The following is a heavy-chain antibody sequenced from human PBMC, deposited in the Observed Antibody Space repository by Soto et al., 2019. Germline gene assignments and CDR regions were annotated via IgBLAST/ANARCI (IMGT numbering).Heavy chain of an antibody. CDR2: IYYSGST. Sequence: SETLSLTCTVSGGSISSGGYYWSWIRQHPGKGLEWIGYIYYSGSTYYNPSLKSRVTISVDTSKNQFSLKLSSVTAADTAVYYCARVSSGYYGELDYWGQGTLVTVSS. J-gene: IGHJ4*02. CDR1: GGSISSGGYY. D-gene: IGHD3-22*01. CDR3: ARVSSGYYGELDY. V-gene: IGHV4-31*03.